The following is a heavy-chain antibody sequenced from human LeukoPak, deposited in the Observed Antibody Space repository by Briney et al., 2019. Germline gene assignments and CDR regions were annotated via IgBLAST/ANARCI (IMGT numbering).Heavy chain of an antibody. CDR3: ARTTYNWNYVNFDY. D-gene: IGHD1-7*01. J-gene: IGHJ4*02. CDR1: GGSISSSSYY. CDR2: IYTSGST. V-gene: IGHV4-61*02. Sequence: SETLSLTCTVSGGSISSSSYYWSWIRQPAGKGLEWIGRIYTSGSTNYNPSLKSRVTMSVDTSKNQFSLKLSSVTAADTAVYYCARTTYNWNYVNFDYWGQGTLVTVSS.